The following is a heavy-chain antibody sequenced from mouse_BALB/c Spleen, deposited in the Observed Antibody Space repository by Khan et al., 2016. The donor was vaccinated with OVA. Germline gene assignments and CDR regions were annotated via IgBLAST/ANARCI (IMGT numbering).Heavy chain of an antibody. J-gene: IGHJ3*01. D-gene: IGHD2-14*01. Sequence: QIQLVQSGAELARPGASVKMSCKASGYTFTSYTIHWIKLRPGQGLEWIGFINPSNGYTNYNQKFKDKATLTADKSSTTVYMQLSSLTSDDSAVYNCVRDGAYHRNDGWVAYWGQGTLVTVSA. CDR1: GYTFTSYT. V-gene: IGHV1-4*01. CDR3: VRDGAYHRNDGWVAY. CDR2: INPSNGYT.